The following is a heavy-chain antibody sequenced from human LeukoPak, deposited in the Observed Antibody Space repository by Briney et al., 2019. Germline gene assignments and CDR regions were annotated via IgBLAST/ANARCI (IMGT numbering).Heavy chain of an antibody. Sequence: PSETLSLTCTVSGGSISSSSYYWGWIRQPPGKGLEWIGSIYYSGSTYYNPSLKSRVTISVDTSKNQFSLKLSSVTAADTAIYFCARRKRGSGGPFDYWGQRTLVTVSS. D-gene: IGHD6-19*01. V-gene: IGHV4-39*01. CDR1: GGSISSSSYY. CDR2: IYYSGST. J-gene: IGHJ4*02. CDR3: ARRKRGSGGPFDY.